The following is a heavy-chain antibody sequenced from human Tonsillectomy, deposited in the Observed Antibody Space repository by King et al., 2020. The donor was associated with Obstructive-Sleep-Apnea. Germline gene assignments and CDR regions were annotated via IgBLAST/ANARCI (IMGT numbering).Heavy chain of an antibody. CDR3: AKDAAITGTLDY. D-gene: IGHD1-7*01. CDR2: IRDGGNNK. CDR1: GFTFSSYG. Sequence: VQLVESGGGVVQPGRSLRLSCEASGFTFSSYGMHWVRQAPGKGVEWGSFIRDGGNNKYYAGSVKGRFTISRDNPKNTLYLQMDDLRTEDTAVYYCAKDAAITGTLDYWGQGILVTVSS. J-gene: IGHJ4*02. V-gene: IGHV3-30*02.